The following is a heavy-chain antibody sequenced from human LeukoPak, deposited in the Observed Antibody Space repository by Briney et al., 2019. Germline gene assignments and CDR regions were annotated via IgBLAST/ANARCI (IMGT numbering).Heavy chain of an antibody. J-gene: IGHJ4*02. CDR2: ISYDGSNK. CDR3: AKLDYYGSGSFDY. Sequence: GGSLRLSCAASGFTFSTFAMHWVRQAPGKGLECVAVISYDGSNKYYADSVKGRFTISRDNSKNTLYLQMNSLRAEDTAVYYCAKLDYYGSGSFDYWGQGTLVTVSS. CDR1: GFTFSTFA. V-gene: IGHV3-30-3*02. D-gene: IGHD3-10*01.